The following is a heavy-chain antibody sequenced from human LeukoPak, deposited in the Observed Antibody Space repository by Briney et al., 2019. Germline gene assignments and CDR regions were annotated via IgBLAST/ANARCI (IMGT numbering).Heavy chain of an antibody. CDR3: ARPLPYCGGDCYSLDY. V-gene: IGHV1-69*10. D-gene: IGHD2-21*02. CDR1: GGTFSSYA. CDR2: IIPIFGIA. J-gene: IGHJ4*02. Sequence: VKVPCKASGGTFSSYAISWVRQAPGQGLEWMGRIIPIFGIANYAQKFQGRVTITEDKSTSTAYMELSSLRSEDTAVYYCARPLPYCGGDCYSLDYWGQGTLVIVSS.